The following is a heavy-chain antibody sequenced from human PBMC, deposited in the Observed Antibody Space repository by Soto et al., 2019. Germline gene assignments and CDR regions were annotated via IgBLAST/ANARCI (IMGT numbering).Heavy chain of an antibody. CDR1: GFIFSSYT. CDR3: ARAPSGSYPEFDY. V-gene: IGHV3-30-3*01. Sequence: PGGSLRLSCAASGFIFSSYTMHWVRKAPGKGLEWVGVITYDGSNQYYADSVKGRFTISRDNSRNMLFLQMNSLRPDDTAVYYCARAPSGSYPEFDYWGQGTLVTSPQ. D-gene: IGHD1-26*01. CDR2: ITYDGSNQ. J-gene: IGHJ4*02.